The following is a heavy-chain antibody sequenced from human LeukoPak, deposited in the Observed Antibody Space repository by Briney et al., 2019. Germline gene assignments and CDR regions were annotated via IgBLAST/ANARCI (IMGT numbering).Heavy chain of an antibody. CDR1: GFTFDDYG. CDR2: INWNGGST. D-gene: IGHD1-26*01. Sequence: PGGSLRLSCAASGFTFDDYGMSWVRQAPGKGLEWVSGINWNGGSTGYADSVKGRFTISRDNAKNSLYLQMNSLRAEDTAVYYCAKDRGGSYYRGEFDYRGQGTLVTVSS. V-gene: IGHV3-20*04. J-gene: IGHJ4*02. CDR3: AKDRGGSYYRGEFDY.